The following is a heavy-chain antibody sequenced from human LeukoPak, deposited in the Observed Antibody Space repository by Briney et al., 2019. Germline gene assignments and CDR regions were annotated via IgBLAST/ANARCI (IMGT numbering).Heavy chain of an antibody. V-gene: IGHV4-38-2*01. CDR3: ARGTKWVPAAIHYFDY. D-gene: IGHD2-2*02. CDR2: IYHSGST. J-gene: IGHJ4*02. CDR1: SYSISSGYY. Sequence: SETLSLTCAVSSYSISSGYYWGWIRQPPGKGLEWIGSIYHSGSTYYNPSLKSRVTISVDTSKNQFSLKLSSVTAADTAVYYRARGTKWVPAAIHYFDYWGQGTLVTVSS.